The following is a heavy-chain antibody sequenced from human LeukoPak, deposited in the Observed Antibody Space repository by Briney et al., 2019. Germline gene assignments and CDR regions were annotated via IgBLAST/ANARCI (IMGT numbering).Heavy chain of an antibody. J-gene: IGHJ1*01. CDR2: ISGSGVST. Sequence: GGSLRLSCAASGFTFSSYAMSWVRQAPGKGLEWVSTISGSGVSTSYADSVKGRFTISRDNSKSTLYLQMNSLRAEDTAVYYCATPPGYYDSSGYDLRHWGQGTLVTVSS. CDR1: GFTFSSYA. D-gene: IGHD3-22*01. CDR3: ATPPGYYDSSGYDLRH. V-gene: IGHV3-23*01.